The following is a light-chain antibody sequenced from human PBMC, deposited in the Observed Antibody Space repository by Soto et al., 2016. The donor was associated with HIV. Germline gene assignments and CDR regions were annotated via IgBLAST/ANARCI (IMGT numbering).Light chain of an antibody. CDR3: QAWDTSTAV. V-gene: IGLV3-1*01. CDR1: KLGDKY. J-gene: IGLJ1*01. CDR2: QDN. Sequence: SYELTQLPSVSVSPGQTASITCSGDKLGDKYACWYQQRPGQSPLLVIYQDNRRPSGIPERFSGSNSGNTATLTISGTQALDEADYYCQAWDTSTAVFGTGTKVT.